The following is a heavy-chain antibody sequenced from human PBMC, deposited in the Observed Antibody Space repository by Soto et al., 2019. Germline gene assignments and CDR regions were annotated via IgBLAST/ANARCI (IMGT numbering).Heavy chain of an antibody. D-gene: IGHD5-12*01. CDR3: VKEWTPRRAFDY. CDR2: INPSGGST. J-gene: IGHJ4*02. Sequence: EVQLLESGGGLVQPGGSLRLSCVASRFTFRSYAMSWVRQAPGKGLEWVSGINPSGGSTFYADSVRGRFTISRDNAKNTLYLQMNSLRVEDTAKYYCVKEWTPRRAFDYLGQGTPVTVSS. V-gene: IGHV3-23*01. CDR1: RFTFRSYA.